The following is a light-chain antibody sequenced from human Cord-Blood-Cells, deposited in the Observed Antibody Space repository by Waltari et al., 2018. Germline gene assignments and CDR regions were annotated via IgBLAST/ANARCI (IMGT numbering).Light chain of an antibody. CDR3: QQYNSYSYS. CDR1: QSISSW. Sequence: DIQMTQSPSTLSASVGDRVTITCRASQSISSWLAWYQQKPGKAPKLLIYKASSLESGVPSRFSGSGSGTEVTLTMSSLQPDDFATYYCQQYNSYSYSFGQGTKLEIK. J-gene: IGKJ2*03. V-gene: IGKV1-5*03. CDR2: KAS.